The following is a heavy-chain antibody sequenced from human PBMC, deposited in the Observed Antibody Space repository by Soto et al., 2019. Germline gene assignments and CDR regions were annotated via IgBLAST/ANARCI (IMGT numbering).Heavy chain of an antibody. CDR1: GGTFSSYA. V-gene: IGHV1-69*06. J-gene: IGHJ6*02. D-gene: IGHD3-9*01. CDR2: IIPIFGTA. CDR3: ARDSRVTILTGYPYYYGMDV. Sequence: SVKVSFKASGGTFSSYAISWLRQAPGQGLEWMGGIIPIFGTANYAQKFQGRVTITADKSTSTAYMELSSLRSEDTAVYYCARDSRVTILTGYPYYYGMDVWGQGTTVTVSS.